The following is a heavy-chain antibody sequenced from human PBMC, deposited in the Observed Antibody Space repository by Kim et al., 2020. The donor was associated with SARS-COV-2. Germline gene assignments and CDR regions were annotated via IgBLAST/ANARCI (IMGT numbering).Heavy chain of an antibody. CDR2: IRSKAYGGTT. Sequence: GGSLRLSCTASGFTFGDYAMSWFRQAPGKGLEWVGFIRSKAYGGTTEYAASVKGRFTISRDDSKSIAYLQMNSLKTEDKAVYYCTRGVLRYFDWLFFFDYWGQGTLVTVSS. D-gene: IGHD3-9*01. CDR3: TRGVLRYFDWLFFFDY. V-gene: IGHV3-49*03. CDR1: GFTFGDYA. J-gene: IGHJ4*02.